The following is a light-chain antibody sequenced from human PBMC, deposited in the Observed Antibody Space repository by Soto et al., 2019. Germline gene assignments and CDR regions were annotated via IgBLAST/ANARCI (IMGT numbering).Light chain of an antibody. J-gene: IGKJ4*01. Sequence: DIQLTQSPSSVSASVGDRVTITCRASRGVNGWLAWYQQKPGQAPKLLVYAISTLQSGVPSRFSGSGSGTDFSLTINSLQPEDSATYYCKQANTFPLTFGGGTKVEIK. CDR3: KQANTFPLT. CDR2: AIS. CDR1: RGVNGW. V-gene: IGKV1-12*01.